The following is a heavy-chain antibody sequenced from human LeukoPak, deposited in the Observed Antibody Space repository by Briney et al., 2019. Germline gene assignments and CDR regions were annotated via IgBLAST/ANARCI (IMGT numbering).Heavy chain of an antibody. J-gene: IGHJ5*02. D-gene: IGHD3-10*01. CDR1: GGTFSSYA. V-gene: IGHV1-69*04. Sequence: SVKVSCKASGGTFSSYAISWVRQAPGQGLEWMGRIIPIFGIANYAQKFQGRVTITADKSTSTAYMELSSLRSEDTAVYYCARDGFSDRQNWFDPWGQGTLVTVSS. CDR2: IIPIFGIA. CDR3: ARDGFSDRQNWFDP.